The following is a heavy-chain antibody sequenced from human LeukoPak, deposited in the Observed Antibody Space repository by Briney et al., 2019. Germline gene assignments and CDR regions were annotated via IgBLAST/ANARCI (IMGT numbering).Heavy chain of an antibody. J-gene: IGHJ4*02. Sequence: SQTLSLTCAISGDSVSSNSAAWNWVRQSPSRGLEWLGRTYYRSKWYSDYALSVKSRISINPDTSKNQFSLQLNSLTPEDTAVYYCAREKDRHLVLHYWGQGTLVTVSS. CDR3: AREKDRHLVLHY. CDR1: GDSVSSNSAA. CDR2: TYYRSKWYS. D-gene: IGHD2-8*02. V-gene: IGHV6-1*01.